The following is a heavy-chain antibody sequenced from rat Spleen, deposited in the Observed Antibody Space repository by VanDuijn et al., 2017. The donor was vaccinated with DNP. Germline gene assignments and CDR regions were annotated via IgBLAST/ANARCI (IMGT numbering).Heavy chain of an antibody. D-gene: IGHD4-3*01. CDR2: IIYDGFRT. V-gene: IGHV5-7*01. CDR1: GFSLSDYN. J-gene: IGHJ2*01. Sequence: EVQLVESGGGLVQPGRSLKLACAASGFSLSDYNMAWVRQAPTKGLEWVATIIYDGFRTYYRDSVRGRFTFSRDNAEGTVYLQMDSLRSEDTATYYCARWYNGGYNFDYWGQGVMVTVSS. CDR3: ARWYNGGYNFDY.